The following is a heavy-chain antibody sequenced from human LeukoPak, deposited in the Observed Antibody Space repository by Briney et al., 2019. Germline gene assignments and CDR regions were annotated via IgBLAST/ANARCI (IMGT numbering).Heavy chain of an antibody. V-gene: IGHV3-48*01. J-gene: IGHJ4*02. Sequence: GGSLRLSCAASGFTFSIYNMKWVRQAPGKGLEWVSYISSSATTIYYADSVKGRFTISRDNAKNSLYLQMNSLRAEDTAVYYCARDFLEDSYWGQGTLVTVSS. CDR1: GFTFSIYN. CDR2: ISSSATTI. CDR3: ARDFLEDSY. D-gene: IGHD3-3*01.